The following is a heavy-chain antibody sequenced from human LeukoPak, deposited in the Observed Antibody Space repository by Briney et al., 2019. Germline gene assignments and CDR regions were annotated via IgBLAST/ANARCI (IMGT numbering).Heavy chain of an antibody. CDR2: ISWNSGSI. CDR1: GFTFDDYA. V-gene: IGHV3-9*03. D-gene: IGHD5-24*01. J-gene: IGHJ4*02. Sequence: GGSLRLSCAASGFTFDDYAMHWVRQAPGKGLEWVSGISWNSGSIGYADSVKGRFTISRDNAKNSLYLQMNSLRAEDMALYYCAREMATILGFDYWGQGTLVTVSS. CDR3: AREMATILGFDY.